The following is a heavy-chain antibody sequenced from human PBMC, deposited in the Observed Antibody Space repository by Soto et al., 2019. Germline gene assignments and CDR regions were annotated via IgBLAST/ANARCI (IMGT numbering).Heavy chain of an antibody. D-gene: IGHD3-22*01. Sequence: ASVKVSCKXSGFIFTSYGFSWVRQAPGPGLEWMGWISVYNGYTNFAQKFQGRFTMTTDTSTSTAYMELRSLRSDDTAVYYCARDQVPYYYESRGPFDYWGQGTLVTVSS. J-gene: IGHJ4*02. CDR1: GFIFTSYG. V-gene: IGHV1-18*01. CDR2: ISVYNGYT. CDR3: ARDQVPYYYESRGPFDY.